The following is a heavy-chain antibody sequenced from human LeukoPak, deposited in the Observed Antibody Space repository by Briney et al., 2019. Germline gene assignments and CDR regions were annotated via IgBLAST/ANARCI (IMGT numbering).Heavy chain of an antibody. Sequence: GGSLRLSCAASGFTFSSYAMSWVRQAPGKGLEWVSAISGSGGSTYYADSVKGRFIISRDNSKNTLYLQMNSLRAEDTAVYYCAKSIVVVTAATNYYYGMDVWGQGTTVTVSS. CDR3: AKSIVVVTAATNYYYGMDV. CDR1: GFTFSSYA. D-gene: IGHD2-21*02. J-gene: IGHJ6*02. CDR2: ISGSGGST. V-gene: IGHV3-23*01.